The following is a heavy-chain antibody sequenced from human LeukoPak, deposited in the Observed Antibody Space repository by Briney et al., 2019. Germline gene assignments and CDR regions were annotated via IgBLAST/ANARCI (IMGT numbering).Heavy chain of an antibody. D-gene: IGHD4-23*01. CDR2: ISGSGGRT. J-gene: IGHJ3*02. CDR3: AKDPNSVVTYAFDI. V-gene: IGHV3-23*01. CDR1: GFTFSSYA. Sequence: GGSLRLSCAASGFTFSSYAMSWVRQAPGKGLEWVSGISGSGGRTNYADSVRGRFTISRDNSKNTLYLQMNSLRAEDTAVYYCAKDPNSVVTYAFDIWGQGTMVTVSS.